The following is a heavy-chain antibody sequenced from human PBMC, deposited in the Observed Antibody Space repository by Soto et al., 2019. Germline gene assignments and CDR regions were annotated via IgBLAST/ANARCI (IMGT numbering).Heavy chain of an antibody. CDR3: ARSATYYYDSSGYYQRFAY. J-gene: IGHJ4*02. V-gene: IGHV1-69*01. D-gene: IGHD3-22*01. CDR2: IIPIFGTA. CDR1: GGTFSSYA. Sequence: QVQLVQSGAEVKKPGSSVKVSCKASGGTFSSYAISWVRQAPGQGLEWMGGIIPIFGTANYAQKFQGRVTITADESTSTAYMERSSLRSEDTAVYSCARSATYYYDSSGYYQRFAYWGQGTLVTVSS.